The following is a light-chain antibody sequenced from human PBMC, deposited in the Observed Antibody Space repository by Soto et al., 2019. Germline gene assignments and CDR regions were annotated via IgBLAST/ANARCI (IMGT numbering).Light chain of an antibody. V-gene: IGLV1-44*01. CDR1: SSNIGSNT. J-gene: IGLJ2*01. Sequence: QSVLTQPPSASGTPGQRVTIACSGSSSNIGSNTVNWYQQLPGTAPKLVIYSNNERPTGVPDRVSGSKSGTSASLAISGLQSADAADYYCVAWADSLNGYVVFRGGTQVTVL. CDR3: VAWADSLNGYVV. CDR2: SNN.